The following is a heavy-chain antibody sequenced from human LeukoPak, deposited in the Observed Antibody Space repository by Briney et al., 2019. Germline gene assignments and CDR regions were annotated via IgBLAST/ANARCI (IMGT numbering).Heavy chain of an antibody. CDR1: GFTVSSNY. D-gene: IGHD6-19*01. V-gene: IGHV3-53*01. J-gene: IGHJ4*02. CDR2: IYSGGST. CDR3: ARDLASGWSNYFDY. Sequence: GGSLRLSCAAPGFTVSSNYMSWVRQAPGKGLEWVSVIYSGGSTYYADSVKGRFTISRDKSNNTVSLQMNSLRAEDTAVYYCARDLASGWSNYFDYWGQGTLVTVSS.